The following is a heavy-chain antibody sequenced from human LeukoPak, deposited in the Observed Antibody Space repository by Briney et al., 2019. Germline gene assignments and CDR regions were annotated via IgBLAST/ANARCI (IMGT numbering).Heavy chain of an antibody. CDR1: GFTFSSYW. CDR2: ISYDGSNK. D-gene: IGHD3-22*01. Sequence: GGSLRLSCAASGFTFSSYWMSWVRQAPGKGLEWVAVISYDGSNKYYADSVKGRFTISRDNSKNTLYLQMNSLRAEDTAVYYCARDLIGYFQHWGQGTLVTVSS. J-gene: IGHJ1*01. V-gene: IGHV3-30*03. CDR3: ARDLIGYFQH.